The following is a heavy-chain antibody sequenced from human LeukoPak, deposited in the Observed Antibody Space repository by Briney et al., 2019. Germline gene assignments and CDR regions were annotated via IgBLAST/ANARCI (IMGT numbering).Heavy chain of an antibody. CDR3: AISGWNFHYFGY. CDR2: FYHDGST. V-gene: IGHV4-38-2*01. J-gene: IGHJ4*02. Sequence: PSETLSLTCAVSGYSISSGYYWGWIRQPPGRGLEWIGSFYHDGSTYYNPSLKSRVTVSVDTSKNQFSLNLNSVTAADTAVYYCAISGWNFHYFGYWGQGTLVTVSS. D-gene: IGHD6-19*01. CDR1: GYSISSGYY.